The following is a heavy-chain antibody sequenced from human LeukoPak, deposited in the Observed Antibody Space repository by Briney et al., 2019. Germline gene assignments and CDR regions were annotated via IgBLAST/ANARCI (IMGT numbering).Heavy chain of an antibody. CDR2: INPNSGGT. Sequence: GASVKVSYTASGYTFTGYYMHWVRQAPGQGLEWMGWINPNSGGTNYAQKFQGWVTMTRDTSISTAYMELSRLRFDDTAVYYCARAGRSGSSSWYYYWGQGTLVTVSS. CDR3: ARAGRSGSSSWYYY. CDR1: GYTFTGYY. J-gene: IGHJ4*02. V-gene: IGHV1-2*04. D-gene: IGHD6-13*01.